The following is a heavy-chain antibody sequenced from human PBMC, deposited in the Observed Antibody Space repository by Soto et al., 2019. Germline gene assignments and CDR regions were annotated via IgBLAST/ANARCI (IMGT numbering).Heavy chain of an antibody. CDR3: ARVDPRGVAVVRDY. CDR1: GNTFASHG. CDR2: ISGFNGQT. V-gene: IGHV1-18*01. J-gene: IGHJ4*02. Sequence: QVQLVQSGPEVKKPGASVKVSCKASGNTFASHGFSWVRQAPGQGLEWMGWISGFNGQTNYALKFQCRVTLTTDTSTSTAYMALRSLRSDDTAVYFCARVDPRGVAVVRDYWGQGTLVTVSS. D-gene: IGHD3-10*01.